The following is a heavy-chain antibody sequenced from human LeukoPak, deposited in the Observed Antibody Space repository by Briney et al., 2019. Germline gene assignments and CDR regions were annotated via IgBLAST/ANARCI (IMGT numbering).Heavy chain of an antibody. CDR1: GFTFSSCA. CDR2: ISYDGSNK. J-gene: IGHJ4*02. Sequence: GGSLRLSCAASGFTFSSCAMHWVRQAPGKGLEWVAVISYDGSNKYYADSVKGRFTISRDNSKNTLYLQMNSLRAEDTAVYYCARVRYVDTAMVPFDYWGQGTLVTVSS. D-gene: IGHD5-18*01. V-gene: IGHV3-30*04. CDR3: ARVRYVDTAMVPFDY.